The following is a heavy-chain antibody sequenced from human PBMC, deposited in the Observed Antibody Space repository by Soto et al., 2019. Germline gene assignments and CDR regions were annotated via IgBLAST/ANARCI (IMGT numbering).Heavy chain of an antibody. CDR3: AKALSGYIFSAVDY. CDR1: GFTFSTYG. J-gene: IGHJ4*02. V-gene: IGHV3-30*18. Sequence: QVQLMESGGGVVQPGRSLRLSCAASGFTFSTYGMHWVRQAPGKGLEWVALISYDGSNKYYADSVKGRFTISRDNSKNTLYLQMNSLRAEDTAVYCCAKALSGYIFSAVDYWGQGTLVTVSS. D-gene: IGHD3-22*01. CDR2: ISYDGSNK.